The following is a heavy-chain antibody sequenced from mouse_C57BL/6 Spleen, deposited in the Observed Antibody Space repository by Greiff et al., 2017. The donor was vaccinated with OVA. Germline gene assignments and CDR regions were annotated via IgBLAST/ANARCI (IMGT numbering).Heavy chain of an antibody. V-gene: IGHV1-82*01. CDR2: IYPGDGDT. J-gene: IGHJ1*03. Sequence: QVQLQQSGPELVKPGASVKISCKASGYAFSSSWMNWVKQRPGKGLEWIGRIYPGDGDTNYNGKFKGKATLTADKSSSTAYMQLSSLTSEDSAVYLCARYRSHYWYFDVWGTGTTVTVSS. CDR1: GYAFSSSW. CDR3: ARYRSHYWYFDV.